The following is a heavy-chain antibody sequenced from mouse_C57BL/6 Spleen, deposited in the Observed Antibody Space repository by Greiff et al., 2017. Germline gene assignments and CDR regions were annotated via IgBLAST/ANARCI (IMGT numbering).Heavy chain of an antibody. CDR3: ARRDYDVAMDY. CDR2: ISSGSSTI. CDR1: GFTFSDYG. V-gene: IGHV5-17*01. Sequence: EVHLVESGGGLVKPGGSLKLSCAASGFTFSDYGMHWVRQAPEKGLEWVAYISSGSSTIYYADTVKGRFTISRDNAKNTLFLQMTSLRSEDTAMYYCARRDYDVAMDYWGQGTSVTVSS. J-gene: IGHJ4*01. D-gene: IGHD2-4*01.